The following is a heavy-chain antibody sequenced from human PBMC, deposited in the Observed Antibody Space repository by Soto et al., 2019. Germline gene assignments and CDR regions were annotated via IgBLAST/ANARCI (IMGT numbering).Heavy chain of an antibody. CDR1: GSTFSSYS. Sequence: VGSLRLSCAASGSTFSSYSMNWFRQAPVKGLEWVSSISSSSSYIYYADSVKGRFTISRDNAKNSLYLQMNSLRAEDTAVYYCAIYCSSTSCSDYYYYGMDVWGQGTTVTVSS. V-gene: IGHV3-21*01. CDR3: AIYCSSTSCSDYYYYGMDV. J-gene: IGHJ6*02. D-gene: IGHD2-2*01. CDR2: ISSSSSYI.